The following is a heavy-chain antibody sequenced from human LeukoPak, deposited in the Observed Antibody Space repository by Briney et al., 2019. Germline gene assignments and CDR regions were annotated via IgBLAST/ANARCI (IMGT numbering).Heavy chain of an antibody. D-gene: IGHD5-24*01. CDR1: GFTFSSYA. Sequence: PGGTLRLSCSASGFTFSSYAMHWVRQAPGKGLENVSAISSNGGSTYYADSVKGRFTIYRDNSKNTLYLQMSSLRAEGTAMYYCVGRRDRPYWGQGTLVTVSS. J-gene: IGHJ4*02. V-gene: IGHV3-64D*06. CDR2: ISSNGGST. CDR3: VGRRDRPY.